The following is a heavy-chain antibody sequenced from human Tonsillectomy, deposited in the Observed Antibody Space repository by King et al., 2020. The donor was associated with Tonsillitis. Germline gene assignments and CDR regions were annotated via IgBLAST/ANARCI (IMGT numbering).Heavy chain of an antibody. D-gene: IGHD3-22*01. CDR2: INPNSGGT. Sequence: QLVQSGAEVKKPGASVKVSCKTSGYTFTGYYIYWVRQAPGQGVEWMGWINPNSGGTHYAQKFQGRVSMTRDTSISTAYMELNRRRSDDTAVYFCARDHDSSGYYYVIDYWGQGTLVTVSS. CDR3: ARDHDSSGYYYVIDY. CDR1: GYTFTGYY. V-gene: IGHV1-2*02. J-gene: IGHJ4*02.